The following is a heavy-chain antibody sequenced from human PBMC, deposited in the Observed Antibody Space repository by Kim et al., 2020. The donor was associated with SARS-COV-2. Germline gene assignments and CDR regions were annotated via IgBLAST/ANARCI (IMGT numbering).Heavy chain of an antibody. CDR1: GFTFDDYA. CDR3: AKADYGSGHTTFDP. J-gene: IGHJ5*02. CDR2: ISWNSGSI. V-gene: IGHV3-9*01. Sequence: GGSLRLSCAASGFTFDDYAMHWVRQAPGKGLEWVSGISWNSGSIGYADSVKGRFTISRDNAKNSLYLQMNSLRAEDTALYYCAKADYGSGHTTFDPWGQGTLVPVSS. D-gene: IGHD3-10*01.